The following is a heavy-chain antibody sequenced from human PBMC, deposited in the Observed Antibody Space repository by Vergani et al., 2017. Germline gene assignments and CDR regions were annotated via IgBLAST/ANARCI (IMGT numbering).Heavy chain of an antibody. CDR3: ARVGTSSNRDYFDY. CDR2: INPNSGGT. J-gene: IGHJ4*02. Sequence: QVQLVQSGAEVKKPGASVKVSCKASGYTFTDYFMHLVRQAPGQGLEWMGWINPNSGGTNYAQKFQGRVTMNRDTSISTAYMELCNLRSDDTAVYYCARVGTSSNRDYFDYRGQGTLVTVSS. CDR1: GYTFTDYF. D-gene: IGHD2-2*01. V-gene: IGHV1-2*02.